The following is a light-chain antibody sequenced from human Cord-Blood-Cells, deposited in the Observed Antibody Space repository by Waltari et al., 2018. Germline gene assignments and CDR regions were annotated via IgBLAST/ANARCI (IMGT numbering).Light chain of an antibody. V-gene: IGKV1-39*01. CDR3: QQSYSTPGVT. CDR2: AAS. J-gene: IGKJ4*01. Sequence: IQMTQSPSSLSASVADRVTITSRAGQRMSSYLNWYQQTPGKARKLLIDAASSLQSGVPSRFSGSGSGTEFNLTIRSLNLEDFVTYYCQQSYSTPGVTFGGGTKVEIK. CDR1: QRMSSY.